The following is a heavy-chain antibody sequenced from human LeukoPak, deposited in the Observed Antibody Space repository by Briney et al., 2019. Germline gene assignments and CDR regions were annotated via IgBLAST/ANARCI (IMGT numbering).Heavy chain of an antibody. CDR1: GFTSSAYN. Sequence: PGGSLRLSCAASGFTSSAYNMNWVRRTPGKGLEWVSSITTSSSYMFYADSVKGRFTISRDNSRNTLYMQMNSLRAEDTAVYYCAKSGRDSSTDYFDYWGQGTLVTVSS. CDR3: AKSGRDSSTDYFDY. CDR2: ITTSSSYM. V-gene: IGHV3-21*01. J-gene: IGHJ4*02. D-gene: IGHD2-2*01.